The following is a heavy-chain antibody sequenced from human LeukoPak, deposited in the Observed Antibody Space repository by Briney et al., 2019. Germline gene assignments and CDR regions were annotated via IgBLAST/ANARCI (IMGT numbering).Heavy chain of an antibody. J-gene: IGHJ4*02. CDR2: IIPIFGTA. Sequence: SVTVSCKASGGTFSSYAISWVRQAPGQGLEWMGGIIPIFGTANYAQKFQSRVTITADESTSTAYMELSSLRSEDTAVYYCAYHLAAAGTFDYWGQGTLVTVSS. CDR1: GGTFSSYA. V-gene: IGHV1-69*13. CDR3: AYHLAAAGTFDY. D-gene: IGHD6-13*01.